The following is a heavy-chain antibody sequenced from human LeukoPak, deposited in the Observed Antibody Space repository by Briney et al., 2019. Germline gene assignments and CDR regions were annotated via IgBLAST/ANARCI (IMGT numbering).Heavy chain of an antibody. CDR1: GGSISSGDYY. CDR2: IYYSGST. V-gene: IGHV4-30-4*08. D-gene: IGHD3-10*01. J-gene: IGHJ3*02. Sequence: PSETLSLTCTVSGGSISSGDYYWSWIRQPPGKGLEWIGYIYYSGSTYYNPSLKSRVTISVDTSKNQFSLKLSSVTAADTAVYYCASGLWFGELNIWGQGRMVTVSS. CDR3: ASGLWFGELNI.